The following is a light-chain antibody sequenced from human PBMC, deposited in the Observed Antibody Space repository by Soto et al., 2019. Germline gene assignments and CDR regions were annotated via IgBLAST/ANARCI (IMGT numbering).Light chain of an antibody. CDR1: LDIGND. V-gene: IGKV1-17*01. Sequence: DIQVTQSPSSLSASIGDRVRITCRASLDIGNDLDWYQQKPGKAPKRLLYHTSTLQSGVPSRFSGAGSGAEFTLTINGLQSEDFATYFCLQHKSYPWTFGQGTKVDI. CDR2: HTS. J-gene: IGKJ1*01. CDR3: LQHKSYPWT.